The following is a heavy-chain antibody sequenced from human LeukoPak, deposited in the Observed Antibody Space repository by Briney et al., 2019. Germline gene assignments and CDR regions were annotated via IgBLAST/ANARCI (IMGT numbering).Heavy chain of an antibody. CDR2: INHSGST. CDR3: ASRLKTTGYRYDY. CDR1: GGSFSGYY. J-gene: IGHJ4*02. Sequence: SETLSLTCAVYGGSFSGYYWSWIRQPPGKGLEWIGEINHSGSTNYNPSLKSRVTISVDTSKNQFSLELTSVTAADTAVYYCASRLKTTGYRYDYWGQGTLVTVSS. V-gene: IGHV4-34*01. D-gene: IGHD4-17*01.